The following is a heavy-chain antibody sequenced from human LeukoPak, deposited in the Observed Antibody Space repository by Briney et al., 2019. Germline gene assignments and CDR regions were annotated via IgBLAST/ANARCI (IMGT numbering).Heavy chain of an antibody. CDR3: AKAQSPFYDSSGPIDY. CDR2: ISGSGGST. J-gene: IGHJ4*02. CDR1: GFTFSSYA. Sequence: GGSLRLSCAASGFTFSSYAMSWVRQAPGKGLEWVSAISGSGGSTYYADSVRGRFTISRDNSKNTLYLQMNSLRAEDTAVYYCAKAQSPFYDSSGPIDYWGQGTLVTVSS. V-gene: IGHV3-23*01. D-gene: IGHD3-22*01.